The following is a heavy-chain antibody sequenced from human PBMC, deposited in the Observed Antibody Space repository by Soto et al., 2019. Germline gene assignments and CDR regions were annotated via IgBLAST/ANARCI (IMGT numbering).Heavy chain of an antibody. D-gene: IGHD2-21*02. Sequence: PGGSLRLSCAGSGFTFSNYYIHWVRQAPGKGLEWVSSIRSGRDTFYADSVKGRFSISRDDATSSVSLQMNSLRGEDTAVYFCAREETAWPLAYGLDVWGQGTTVTVSS. V-gene: IGHV3-21*01. CDR1: GFTFSNYY. CDR2: IRSGRDT. CDR3: AREETAWPLAYGLDV. J-gene: IGHJ6*02.